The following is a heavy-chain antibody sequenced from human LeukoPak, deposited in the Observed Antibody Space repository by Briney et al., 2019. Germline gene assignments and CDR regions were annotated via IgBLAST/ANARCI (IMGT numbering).Heavy chain of an antibody. CDR1: GVPIRTYY. CDR3: ARGSIAAAGSDY. V-gene: IGHV4-59*12. Sequence: SETLSLTCSVSGVPIRTYYWTWFRQPPGKGLEWIGYIYHTGSTNYNPSLKSRVTLSIDTSKNQFSLKLSSVTAADTAVYYCARGSIAAAGSDYWGQGTLVTVSS. CDR2: IYHTGST. J-gene: IGHJ4*02. D-gene: IGHD6-13*01.